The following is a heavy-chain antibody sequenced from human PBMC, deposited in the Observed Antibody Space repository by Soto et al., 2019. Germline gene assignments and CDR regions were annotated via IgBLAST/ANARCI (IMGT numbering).Heavy chain of an antibody. D-gene: IGHD2-21*01. J-gene: IGHJ6*02. Sequence: EVQLVESGGGLVQPGGSLRLSCAASGFSFSSYVMHWVRQSPGKGLEYVSAITSNGGNTDYASSVKGRFTISRDSSKNSLYVQMGSLRAEDMAVYYCARRIPFSYGMDVWGQGTTVTVSS. CDR3: ARRIPFSYGMDV. CDR2: ITSNGGNT. CDR1: GFSFSSYV. V-gene: IGHV3-64*01.